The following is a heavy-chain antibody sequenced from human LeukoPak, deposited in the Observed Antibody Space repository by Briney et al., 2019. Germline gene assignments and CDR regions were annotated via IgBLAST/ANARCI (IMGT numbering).Heavy chain of an antibody. Sequence: ASVTVSCKASGYTFTSYGISWVRQAPGQGLEWMGWISAYNGNTNYAQKLQGRVTMTTDTSTSTAYMELRSLRSDDTAVYYCARDSGEDFWSGYHYFDYWGQGTLVTASS. J-gene: IGHJ4*02. D-gene: IGHD3-3*01. CDR2: ISAYNGNT. CDR3: ARDSGEDFWSGYHYFDY. CDR1: GYTFTSYG. V-gene: IGHV1-18*01.